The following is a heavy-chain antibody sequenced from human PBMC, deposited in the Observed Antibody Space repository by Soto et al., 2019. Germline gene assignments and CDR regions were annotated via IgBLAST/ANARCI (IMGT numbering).Heavy chain of an antibody. CDR2: LYYNVGT. J-gene: IGHJ5*02. D-gene: IGHD3-10*01. CDR3: ARDFYYGSGSHNWFDP. CDR1: GSSISSSGYY. V-gene: IGHV4-39*07. Sequence: SETLSLTCTVSGSSISSSGYYWGWIRQPPGRGLEWIGSLYYNVGTYYNPSLKSRVTISVDTSKNQFSLKLSSVTAADTAVYYCARDFYYGSGSHNWFDPWGQGTLVTVSS.